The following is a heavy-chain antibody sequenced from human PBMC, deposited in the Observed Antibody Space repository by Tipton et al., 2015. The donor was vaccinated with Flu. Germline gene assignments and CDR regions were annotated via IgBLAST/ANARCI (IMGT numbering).Heavy chain of an antibody. CDR3: ITYLYGLPS. Sequence: SLRLSCAASGFIFSDHYMDWVRQAPGKGLEWVGRSKNKAKSYTTEYAASVKGRFTISRDDSKNSLFLHMNSLKIEDTAVYYCITYLYGLPSWGQGTLVSVSS. V-gene: IGHV3-72*01. CDR2: SKNKAKSYTT. D-gene: IGHD2/OR15-2a*01. CDR1: GFIFSDHY. J-gene: IGHJ5*02.